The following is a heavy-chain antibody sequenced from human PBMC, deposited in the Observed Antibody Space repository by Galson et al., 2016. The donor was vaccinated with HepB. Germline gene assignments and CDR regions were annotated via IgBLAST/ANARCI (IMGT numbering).Heavy chain of an antibody. V-gene: IGHV3-64D*06. CDR2: ISSNVGTT. CDR1: GFTFSTYP. Sequence: SLRLSCAASGFTFSTYPMHWIRQAPGKGLEYVAAISSNVGTTYYADSVKGRFTITRDNSKNTLYLQMSSLRAEDSAVYYCVKGSRLRFLEWSWRYFDYWGQGTRVTVSS. D-gene: IGHD3-3*01. CDR3: VKGSRLRFLEWSWRYFDY. J-gene: IGHJ4*02.